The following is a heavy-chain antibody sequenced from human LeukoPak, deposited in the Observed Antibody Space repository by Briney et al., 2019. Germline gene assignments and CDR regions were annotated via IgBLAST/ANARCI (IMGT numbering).Heavy chain of an antibody. CDR1: GFXFSSYN. Sequence: PGGSLRLSCEASGFXFSSYNINWVRQAPGKGLEWVSYISSSSSTIHYADSVKGRFTISRDNGKNSLYLQMNSLRDEDTAVYYCVRDGFGYWGQGTLVTVSS. CDR2: ISSSSSTI. D-gene: IGHD3-16*01. J-gene: IGHJ4*02. V-gene: IGHV3-48*02. CDR3: VRDGFGY.